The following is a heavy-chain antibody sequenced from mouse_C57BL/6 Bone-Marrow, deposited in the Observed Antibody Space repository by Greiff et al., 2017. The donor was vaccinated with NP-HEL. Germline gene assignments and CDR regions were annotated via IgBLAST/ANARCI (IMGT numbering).Heavy chain of an antibody. D-gene: IGHD2-4*01. J-gene: IGHJ4*01. CDR1: GFTITDDY. Sequence: VQLQQSGAELVRPGASVKLSCTASGFTITDDYMHWVKQRPEQGLEWIGLIDPENGDTEYDSKFQGKATLTADTYSTTVYLQLSSLTSENTAIYYCTTKGDDYDAGTDYYAMDYWGQGTSVTVSS. V-gene: IGHV14-4*01. CDR2: IDPENGDT. CDR3: TTKGDDYDAGTDYYAMDY.